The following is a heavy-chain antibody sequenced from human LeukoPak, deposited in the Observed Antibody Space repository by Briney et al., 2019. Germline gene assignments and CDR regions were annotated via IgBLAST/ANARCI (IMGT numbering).Heavy chain of an antibody. CDR2: LYSGGST. J-gene: IGHJ4*02. V-gene: IGHV3-9*01. D-gene: IGHD2-15*01. CDR1: GFTFDDYA. Sequence: PGGSLRLSCAASGFTFDDYAMHWVRQAPGKGLEWVSVLYSGGSTSYADPVKGRFTISRDNAKNTLYLQMNSLRAEDTALYYCATSARTYIGSSLDYWGQGTLVTVSS. CDR3: ATSARTYIGSSLDY.